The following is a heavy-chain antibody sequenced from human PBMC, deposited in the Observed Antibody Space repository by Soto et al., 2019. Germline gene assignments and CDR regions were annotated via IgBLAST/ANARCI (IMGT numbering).Heavy chain of an antibody. CDR2: IDCSGST. J-gene: IGHJ4*02. V-gene: IGHV4-39*01. CDR3: ARRLSLPPSGYFDS. Sequence: SETLSLTGTVSGGSISSSSYYWGWIRQPPGKGLEWIGRIDCSGSTYYNPSLKSRVTISVDTSKNQFSLKLSSVTAADTAVYYCARRLSLPPSGYFDSWGQGTLVTVSS. CDR1: GGSISSSSYY. D-gene: IGHD1-26*01.